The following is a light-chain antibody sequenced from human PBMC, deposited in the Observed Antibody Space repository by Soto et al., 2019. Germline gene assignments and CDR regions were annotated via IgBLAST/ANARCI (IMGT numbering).Light chain of an antibody. CDR1: TIDVGSYNR. V-gene: IGLV2-18*02. J-gene: IGLJ1*01. Sequence: QSVLTQPPSVSGSPGQSLTISCTGTTIDVGSYNRVSWYQQTPGTAPKLIIYDVGSRPSGVPDRFSGSKSGNTASLTISGLPAEDEADYYCDSYTTSSTYVFGTGTKLTVL. CDR2: DVG. CDR3: DSYTTSSTYV.